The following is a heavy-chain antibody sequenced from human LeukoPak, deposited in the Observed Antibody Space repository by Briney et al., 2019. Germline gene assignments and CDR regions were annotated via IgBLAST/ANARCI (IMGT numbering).Heavy chain of an antibody. V-gene: IGHV3-7*01. CDR2: IKQDGSEK. CDR1: GLTFSSYW. Sequence: GGSLRLSCAASGLTFSSYWMSWVRQAPGKGLEWVANIKQDGSEKYYVDSVKGRFTISRDNAKNSLYLQMDSLRAEDTAVYYCARPRYSSSWAFDYWGQGTLVTVSS. CDR3: ARPRYSSSWAFDY. D-gene: IGHD6-13*01. J-gene: IGHJ4*02.